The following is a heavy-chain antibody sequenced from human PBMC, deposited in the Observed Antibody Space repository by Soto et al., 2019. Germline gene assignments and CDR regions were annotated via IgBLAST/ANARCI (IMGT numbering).Heavy chain of an antibody. CDR3: VRQGIGFLHGLVDV. CDR1: SGPSKSHN. Sequence: QVQVQQSGPGLVKPSETLSLTCTVSSGPSKSHNWGWIRQPPGRGLEWIGYVYDTWSTSYNPSLKSRVTGSSEPSPTRISLTLTFVTAADTTVYYCVRQGIGFLHGLVDVWGQGTTVIVSS. V-gene: IGHV4-59*08. J-gene: IGHJ6*01. D-gene: IGHD3-10*01. CDR2: VYDTWST.